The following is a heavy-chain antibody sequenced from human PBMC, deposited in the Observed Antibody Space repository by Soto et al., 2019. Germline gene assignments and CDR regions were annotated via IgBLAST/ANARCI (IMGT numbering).Heavy chain of an antibody. Sequence: EVQLLASGGGLVQPGGSLRLSCAASGFTFSSYAMSWVRQAPGTGLEWVSSISGSGGSTYYADSVKGRFTISRDNSKNTLYLQMNSLRAEDTAVYYCAKSASYYYDSSGLGVDYWGQGTLVTVSS. CDR2: ISGSGGST. J-gene: IGHJ4*02. D-gene: IGHD3-22*01. V-gene: IGHV3-23*01. CDR1: GFTFSSYA. CDR3: AKSASYYYDSSGLGVDY.